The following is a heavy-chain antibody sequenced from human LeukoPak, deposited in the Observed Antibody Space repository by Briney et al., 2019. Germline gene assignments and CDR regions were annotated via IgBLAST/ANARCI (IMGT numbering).Heavy chain of an antibody. CDR1: GAYISSDY. D-gene: IGHD4-11*01. Sequence: PETLSLTCTVSGAYISSDYWTWIRQSPGKGLEWIGYIHYGGTTNYSPSPKSRVIMSVDTAKNQFSLKMSSVTAADTAVYYCASLTTHYYFMDVWGKGATVTVSS. J-gene: IGHJ6*03. V-gene: IGHV4-59*01. CDR3: ASLTTHYYFMDV. CDR2: IHYGGTT.